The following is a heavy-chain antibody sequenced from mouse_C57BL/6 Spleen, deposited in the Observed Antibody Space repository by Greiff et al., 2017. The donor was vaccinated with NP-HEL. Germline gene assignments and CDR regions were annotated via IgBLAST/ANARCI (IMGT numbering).Heavy chain of an antibody. Sequence: QVQLQQPGAELVMPGASVKLSCKASGYTFTSYWMHWVKQRPGQGLEWIGEIDPSDSYTTYNQKFKGKSTLTVDKSSSTAYMQLSSLTSEDSAVYYCARRDYGYDVGAMDYWGQGTSVTVSS. J-gene: IGHJ4*01. V-gene: IGHV1-69*01. D-gene: IGHD2-2*01. CDR1: GYTFTSYW. CDR3: ARRDYGYDVGAMDY. CDR2: IDPSDSYT.